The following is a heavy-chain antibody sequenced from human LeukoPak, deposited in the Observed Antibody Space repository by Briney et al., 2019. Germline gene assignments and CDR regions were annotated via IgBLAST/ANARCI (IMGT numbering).Heavy chain of an antibody. J-gene: IGHJ5*02. CDR2: IYYSGST. CDR3: ARGAFASAILGFDP. V-gene: IGHV4-59*11. Sequence: NASETLSLTCTVSGGSISGHYWSWIRQPPGKGLEWIGYIYYSGSTNYNPSLKSRVTISVDTSKNQFSLKLSSVTAADTAVYYCARGAFASAILGFDPWGQGTLVTVSS. CDR1: GGSISGHY. D-gene: IGHD2-2*02.